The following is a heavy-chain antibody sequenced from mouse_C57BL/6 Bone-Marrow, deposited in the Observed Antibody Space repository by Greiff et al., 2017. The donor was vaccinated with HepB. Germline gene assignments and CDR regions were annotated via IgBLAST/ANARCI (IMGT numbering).Heavy chain of an antibody. CDR2: INPNNGGT. J-gene: IGHJ4*01. D-gene: IGHD1-1*01. CDR1: GYTFTDYN. V-gene: IGHV1-22*01. CDR3: EIIYYYGSSQYYAMDY. Sequence: VQLQQSGPELVKPGASVKMSCTASGYTFTDYNMHWVKQSPGKSLEWIGYINPNNGGTSYNQKFKGKATLPVNKSSSTAYMELRRLTSEDSAVYYVEIIYYYGSSQYYAMDYWGQGTSVTVSS.